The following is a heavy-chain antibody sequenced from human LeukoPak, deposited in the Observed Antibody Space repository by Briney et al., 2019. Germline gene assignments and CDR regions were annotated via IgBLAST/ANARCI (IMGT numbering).Heavy chain of an antibody. CDR3: ARVRTELTNWFDP. CDR2: INPSGGST. D-gene: IGHD1-26*01. J-gene: IGHJ5*02. CDR1: GYTFTSYY. V-gene: IGHV1-46*01. Sequence: GASVKVSCKASGYTFTSYYMHWVRQAPGQGLEWMGIINPSGGSTSYARKFQGRVTMTRDMSTSTVYMELSSLRSEDTAVYYCARVRTELTNWFDPWGQGTLVTVSS.